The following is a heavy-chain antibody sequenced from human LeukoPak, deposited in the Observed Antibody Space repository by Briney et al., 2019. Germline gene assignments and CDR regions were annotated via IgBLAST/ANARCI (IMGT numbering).Heavy chain of an antibody. D-gene: IGHD2-2*01. J-gene: IGHJ3*02. V-gene: IGHV3-30*02. CDR2: IRYDGSNK. CDR1: GFTFSSYG. Sequence: GSLRLSCAASGFTFSSYGMHWVRQAPGKGLEWVAFIRYDGSNKYYADSVKGRFTISRDNSKNTLYLQMNSLRAEDTAVYYCAKISSPDDAFDIWGQGTMVTVSS. CDR3: AKISSPDDAFDI.